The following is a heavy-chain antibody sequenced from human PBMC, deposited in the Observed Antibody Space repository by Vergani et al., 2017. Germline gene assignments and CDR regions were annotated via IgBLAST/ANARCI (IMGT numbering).Heavy chain of an antibody. Sequence: QMQLQESGPGLVKASETLSLTCTVSGDSIISRSYYWGWIRQPPGKGLEGFGSIYNRGNGDSSSSLKRRVAIPADTSKNQFSLRLTSVTAADTAVYYCASGKYYSDSTSHFRGRYFHVWGRGTLVTVPS. CDR1: GDSIISRSYY. V-gene: IGHV4-39*01. CDR2: IYNRGNG. D-gene: IGHD3-16*01. CDR3: ASGKYYSDSTSHFRGRYFHV. J-gene: IGHJ2*01.